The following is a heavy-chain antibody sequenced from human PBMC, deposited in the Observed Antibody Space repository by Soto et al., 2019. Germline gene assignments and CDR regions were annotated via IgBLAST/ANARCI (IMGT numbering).Heavy chain of an antibody. CDR1: GYNFSIYG. D-gene: IGHD2-2*01. CDR3: ARGGGIYTTSWPIDY. V-gene: IGHV1-18*01. J-gene: IGHJ4*02. Sequence: ASVKVSCKASGYNFSIYGVSWVRQAPGQGLEWMGWTSAYSGGTNYARRLQGRVTMTTDTSTSTAYMELRALRPDDTAVYHRARGGGIYTTSWPIDYWGQGTPVTVSS. CDR2: TSAYSGGT.